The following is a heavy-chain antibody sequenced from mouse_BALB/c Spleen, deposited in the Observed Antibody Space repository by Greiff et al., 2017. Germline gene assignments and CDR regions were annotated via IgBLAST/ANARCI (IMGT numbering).Heavy chain of an antibody. Sequence: EVQGVESGGGLVKPGGSLKLSCAASGFAFSSYDMSWVRQTPEKRLEWVAYISSGGGSTYYPDTVKGRFTISRDNAKNTLYLQMSSLKSEDTAMYYCARQLFYYDYDGGQGTLVTVSA. CDR1: GFAFSSYD. V-gene: IGHV5-12-1*01. CDR2: ISSGGGST. D-gene: IGHD2-4*01. CDR3: ARQLFYYDYD. J-gene: IGHJ3*01.